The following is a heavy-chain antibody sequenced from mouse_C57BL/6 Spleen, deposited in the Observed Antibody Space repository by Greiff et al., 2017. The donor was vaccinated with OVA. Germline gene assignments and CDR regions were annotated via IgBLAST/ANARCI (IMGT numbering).Heavy chain of an antibody. D-gene: IGHD3-3*01. V-gene: IGHV5-12*01. J-gene: IGHJ2*01. CDR2: ISNGGGST. CDR1: GFTFSDYY. CDR3: ARLGGTGFDY. Sequence: EVKLVESGGGLVQPGGSLKLSCAASGFTFSDYYMYWVRQTPEKRLEWVAYISNGGGSTYYPDTVKGRFTISRDNAKNTLYLQMSRLKSEDTAMYYCARLGGTGFDYWGQGTTLTVSS.